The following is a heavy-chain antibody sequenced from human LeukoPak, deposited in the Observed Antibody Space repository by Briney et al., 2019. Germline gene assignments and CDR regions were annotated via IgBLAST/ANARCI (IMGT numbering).Heavy chain of an antibody. V-gene: IGHV4-39*01. J-gene: IGHJ4*02. CDR3: ARLLAVAGFFDY. D-gene: IGHD6-19*01. Sequence: SETLSLTYTVSGGSISSSSYYWGWIRQSPGKGLEWIGSIYYSGSTYYNPSLKSRVTISVDTSKNQFSLKLTSVTAADTAVYYCARLLAVAGFFDYWGQGTLVTVSS. CDR1: GGSISSSSYY. CDR2: IYYSGST.